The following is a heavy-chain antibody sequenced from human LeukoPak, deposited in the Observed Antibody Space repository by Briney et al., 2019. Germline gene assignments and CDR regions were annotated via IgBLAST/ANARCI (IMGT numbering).Heavy chain of an antibody. CDR1: GFVFTYAW. D-gene: IGHD5-24*01. CDR2: IKSKTDGGTI. CDR3: TTDRGGYIGY. Sequence: PGGSLGLSCAASGFVFTYAWMSWVRQAPGKGLEWVGRIKSKTDGGTIDYAAPVKGRFTISRDDSKNTLYLQMSSLKTEDTAINYCTTDRGGYIGYWGQGTLVTVSS. V-gene: IGHV3-15*01. J-gene: IGHJ4*02.